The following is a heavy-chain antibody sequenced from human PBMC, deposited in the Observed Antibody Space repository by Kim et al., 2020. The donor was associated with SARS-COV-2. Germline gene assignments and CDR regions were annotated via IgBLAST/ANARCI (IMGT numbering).Heavy chain of an antibody. J-gene: IGHJ4*02. CDR2: T. Sequence: TNNAKKLQGRVTVTRDTSTSTVYMELSSLRSEDTAVYYCARAASTSLDYWGQGTLVTVSS. D-gene: IGHD2-2*01. V-gene: IGHV1-46*01. CDR3: ARAASTSLDY.